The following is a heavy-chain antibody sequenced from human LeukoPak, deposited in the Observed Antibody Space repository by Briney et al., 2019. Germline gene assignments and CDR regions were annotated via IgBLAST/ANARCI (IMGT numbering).Heavy chain of an antibody. Sequence: GGSLRLSCAASGFTFNNYGMHWVRQAPGKGLEWVGRIRSNSDGGTIDYAAPVKGRFTLSRDDSKTTLYLQVNSLQTEDTAVYYRATDFYDSTWGQGTLVTVSS. D-gene: IGHD3-22*01. CDR2: IRSNSDGGTI. CDR3: ATDFYDST. CDR1: GFTFNNYG. V-gene: IGHV3-15*07. J-gene: IGHJ5*02.